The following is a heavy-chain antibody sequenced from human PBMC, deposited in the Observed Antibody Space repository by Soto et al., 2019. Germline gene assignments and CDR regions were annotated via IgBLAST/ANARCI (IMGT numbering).Heavy chain of an antibody. CDR2: VKSRPHGGTT. CDR1: GLPFNDAW. V-gene: IGHV3-15*05. J-gene: IGHJ5*02. D-gene: IGHD3-9*01. Sequence: VESGGGSVTPGGSLRLACAVSGLPFNDAWFSWVRQAPGKGLAWVGRVKSRPHGGTTDYGAFVKGRFTISRDDSKNTVDLYMSGLQPDYTGVYYCPADRYDVWTGYYNPPCVQGAPGTVSS. CDR3: PADRYDVWTGYYNPP.